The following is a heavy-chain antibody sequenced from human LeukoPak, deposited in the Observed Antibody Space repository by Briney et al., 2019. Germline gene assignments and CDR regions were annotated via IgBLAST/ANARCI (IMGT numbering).Heavy chain of an antibody. Sequence: SETLSLTCTVSGGSFSSGVYYWNWIRQHPGKGLEWIGCIHYSGSIHYTPSLRSRVTISVDTSKNQFSLKLSSVTAADTAMYCCAGGIDSRKVGYWSQGTLVTVSS. CDR3: AGGIDSRKVGY. CDR2: IHYSGSI. D-gene: IGHD6-13*01. V-gene: IGHV4-31*03. CDR1: GGSFSSGVYY. J-gene: IGHJ4*02.